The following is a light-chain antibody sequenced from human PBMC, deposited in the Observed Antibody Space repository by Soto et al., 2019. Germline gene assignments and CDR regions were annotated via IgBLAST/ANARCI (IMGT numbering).Light chain of an antibody. CDR2: GNS. CDR3: QSYDSSRSVV. V-gene: IGLV1-40*01. J-gene: IGLJ2*01. CDR1: RSNIGAGYD. Sequence: QSVLTQPPSVSGAPGQRVTISCTGSRSNIGAGYDVHWYQQLPGTAPKLLIYGNSNRPSGVPDRFSGSKSGTSASLAITGLQAEDEADYYCQSYDSSRSVVFGGGTQLTVL.